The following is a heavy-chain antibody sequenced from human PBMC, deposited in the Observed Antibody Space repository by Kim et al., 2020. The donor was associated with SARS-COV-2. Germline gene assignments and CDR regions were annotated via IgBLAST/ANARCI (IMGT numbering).Heavy chain of an antibody. J-gene: IGHJ6*02. Sequence: EHYHQKRKGRVTITANKSTSTAYMELSSLRSEDTAVYYCAREEEGYGMDVWGQGTTVTVSS. CDR2: E. CDR3: AREEEGYGMDV. V-gene: IGHV1-69*04.